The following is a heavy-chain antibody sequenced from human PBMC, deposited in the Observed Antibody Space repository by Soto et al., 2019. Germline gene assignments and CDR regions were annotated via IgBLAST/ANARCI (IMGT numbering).Heavy chain of an antibody. CDR1: GFTFDSYA. CDR2: ISGTDSST. CDR3: AKGPQPPQRWVGYGMDV. D-gene: IGHD1-26*01. Sequence: EVQLVESGGGLVQPGGSLRLSCAASGFTFDSYAMSWVRQAPGKGLEWVSGISGTDSSTYYADSVTGRFSVSRDNSRNMLYLLMNRLRAEDTATYYCAKGPQPPQRWVGYGMDVRGQGTTVTVSS. J-gene: IGHJ6*02. V-gene: IGHV3-23*04.